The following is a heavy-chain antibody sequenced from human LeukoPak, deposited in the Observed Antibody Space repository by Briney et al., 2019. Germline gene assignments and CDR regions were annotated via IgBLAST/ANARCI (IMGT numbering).Heavy chain of an antibody. Sequence: GASVKVSCKASGGTFSSYAISWVRQAPGQGLEWMGRIIPILGLANYAQKFQGRVTITADKSTSTAYMELSSLRSEDAAVYYCALGDYYSTPGGGGVFNIGGKGKMVP. V-gene: IGHV1-69*04. CDR1: GGTFSSYA. D-gene: IGHD3-10*01. CDR2: IIPILGLA. CDR3: ALGDYYSTPGGGGVFNI. J-gene: IGHJ3*02.